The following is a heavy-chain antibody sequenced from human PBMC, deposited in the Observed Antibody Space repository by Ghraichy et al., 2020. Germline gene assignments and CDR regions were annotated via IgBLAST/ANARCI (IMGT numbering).Heavy chain of an antibody. Sequence: GGSLRLSCAASGFTFSSYSMNWVRQAPGKGLEWVSSISSSSSYIYYADSVKGRFIISRDNAKNSLYLQMNSLRAEDTAVYYCASTDPGRGDYYGSGSYGLHYYYYGMDVWGQGTTVTVSS. CDR2: ISSSSSYI. CDR1: GFTFSSYS. V-gene: IGHV3-21*01. D-gene: IGHD3-10*01. J-gene: IGHJ6*02. CDR3: ASTDPGRGDYYGSGSYGLHYYYYGMDV.